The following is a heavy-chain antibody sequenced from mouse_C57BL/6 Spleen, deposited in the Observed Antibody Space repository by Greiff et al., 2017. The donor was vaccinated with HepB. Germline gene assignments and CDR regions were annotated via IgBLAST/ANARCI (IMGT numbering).Heavy chain of an antibody. V-gene: IGHV14-1*01. CDR1: GFNIKDYY. Sequence: EVQLQQSGAELVRPGASVKLSCTASGFNIKDYYMHWVKQRPEQGLEWIGRIDPEDGDTEYAPQFQGKATMTADTSSNTAYLQLSSLTSEDTAVYYCTTGYGNYDFDYWGQGTTLTVSS. CDR2: IDPEDGDT. CDR3: TTGYGNYDFDY. D-gene: IGHD2-1*01. J-gene: IGHJ2*01.